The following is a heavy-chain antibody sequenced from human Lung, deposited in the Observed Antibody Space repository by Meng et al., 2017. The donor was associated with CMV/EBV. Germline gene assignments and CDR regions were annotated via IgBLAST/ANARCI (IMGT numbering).Heavy chain of an antibody. J-gene: IGHJ6*02. CDR2: INSDGNDA. CDR3: ARMLNYDFSRGGMDV. Sequence: GGSLRLSCAASGFTFSSYWMHWVRQAPGKGLVWVSRINSDGNDADYVDSVKDRFTISRDNAKNAVYLQMNSLRAEDTAVYYCARMLNYDFSRGGMDVWGQGDXVTV. D-gene: IGHD3-3*01. V-gene: IGHV3-74*01. CDR1: GFTFSSYW.